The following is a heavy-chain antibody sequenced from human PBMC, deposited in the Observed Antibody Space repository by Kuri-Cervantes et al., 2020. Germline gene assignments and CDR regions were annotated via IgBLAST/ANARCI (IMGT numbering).Heavy chain of an antibody. V-gene: IGHV3-30*18. Sequence: GGSLRLSCAASGFIFSNYAMNWVRRAPGKGLEWVALISYDGSKKYYADSVKGRFTISRDNSRNTLSLQVNTLRAEDTAVYYCAKFSWNDGLDYWGQGTLVTVSS. CDR2: ISYDGSKK. CDR1: GFIFSNYA. CDR3: AKFSWNDGLDY. J-gene: IGHJ4*02. D-gene: IGHD1-1*01.